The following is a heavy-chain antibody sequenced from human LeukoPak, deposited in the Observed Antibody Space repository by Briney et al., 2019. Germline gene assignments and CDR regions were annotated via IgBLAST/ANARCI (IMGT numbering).Heavy chain of an antibody. J-gene: IGHJ5*02. CDR2: IYYSGST. CDR3: ARVPPFCSGGSCPLP. CDR1: GGSIYSSIYY. D-gene: IGHD2-15*01. V-gene: IGHV4-39*07. Sequence: SETLSLTCTVSGGSIYSSIYYWGWIRQPPGKGLEWIGSIYYSGSTYYNPSLKSRVTISVDTSKNQFSLKLSSVTAADTAVYYCARVPPFCSGGSCPLPWGQGTLVTVSS.